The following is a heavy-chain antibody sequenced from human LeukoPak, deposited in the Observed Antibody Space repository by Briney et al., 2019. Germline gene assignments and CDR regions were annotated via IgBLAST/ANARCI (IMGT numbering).Heavy chain of an antibody. D-gene: IGHD1-1*01. CDR1: GGSVTSYY. Sequence: SETLSLTCTVSGGSVTSYYWSWIRQPPGKGLEWIGYKYNSGSTNYNPSLKSRVTISVDTSKNQFSLKLSSVTAADTALYFCARDDRVERGALPTFEYWGQGTLVTVSS. CDR2: KYNSGST. V-gene: IGHV4-59*02. CDR3: ARDDRVERGALPTFEY. J-gene: IGHJ4*02.